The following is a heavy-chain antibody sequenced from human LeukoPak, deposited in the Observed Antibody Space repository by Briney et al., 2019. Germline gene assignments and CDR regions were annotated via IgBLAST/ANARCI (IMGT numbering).Heavy chain of an antibody. Sequence: SETLSLTCTVSGGSISSYYWSWVRQPPGKGLEWIGYINYSGSNNYNPSLESGVTMSVDKSKNQFSLKLSSVTAADTAMYYCAREGRQDYVYFHHWRQGSLVTVSS. CDR3: AREGRQDYVYFHH. J-gene: IGHJ1*01. CDR2: INYSGSN. V-gene: IGHV4-59*01. D-gene: IGHD4-17*01. CDR1: GGSISSYY.